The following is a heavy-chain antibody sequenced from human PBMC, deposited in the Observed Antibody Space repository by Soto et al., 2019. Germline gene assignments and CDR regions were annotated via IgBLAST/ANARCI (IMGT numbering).Heavy chain of an antibody. Sequence: GGSLRLSCAASGFTFSSYSMNWVRQAPGKGLEWVSYISSGSSTIYYADSVKGRFTISRDNAKNSLYLQMNSLRDEDTAVYYCARQKRDSSGYPDVFDICGKGTMVPVSS. CDR3: ARQKRDSSGYPDVFDI. CDR1: GFTFSSYS. CDR2: ISSGSSTI. J-gene: IGHJ3*02. V-gene: IGHV3-48*02. D-gene: IGHD3-22*01.